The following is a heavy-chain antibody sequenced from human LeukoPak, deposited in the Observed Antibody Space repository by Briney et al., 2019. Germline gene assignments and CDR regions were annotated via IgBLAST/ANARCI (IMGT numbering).Heavy chain of an antibody. V-gene: IGHV1-2*02. CDR2: INPNSGGT. J-gene: IGHJ3*02. Sequence: ASVKVSCKASGYTFTSYGISWVRQAPGQGLEWMGWINPNSGGTNYAQKLQGRVTMTRDTSISTAYMELSRLRSDDTAVYSCARRVIYDSSGSTDAFDIWGQGTMVTVSS. D-gene: IGHD3-22*01. CDR3: ARRVIYDSSGSTDAFDI. CDR1: GYTFTSYG.